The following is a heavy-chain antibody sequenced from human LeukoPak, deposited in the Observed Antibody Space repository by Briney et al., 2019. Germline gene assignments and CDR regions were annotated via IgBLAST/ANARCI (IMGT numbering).Heavy chain of an antibody. CDR1: GGSVSSGSYY. V-gene: IGHV4-61*01. CDR2: IYYSGST. Sequence: PSETLSLTCTVSGGSVSSGSYYWSWIRQPPGKGLEWIGYIYYSGSTNYNPSLKSRVTISVDMSKNQFSLKLSSVTAADTAVYYCARGHYSSGWTGFGYWGQGTLVTVSS. D-gene: IGHD6-19*01. CDR3: ARGHYSSGWTGFGY. J-gene: IGHJ4*02.